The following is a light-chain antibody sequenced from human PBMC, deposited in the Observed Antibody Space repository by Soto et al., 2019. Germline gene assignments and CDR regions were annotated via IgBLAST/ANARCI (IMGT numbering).Light chain of an antibody. CDR3: QHLISFPVT. CDR2: AAS. V-gene: IGKV1-5*01. J-gene: IGKJ5*01. Sequence: DIQMTQSPSTLSASVGDRVTITCRASQSISSWLAWYQQKPGKAPKRLIFAASTLQSGVPSRFGGSGSGTEFTLTISTLQPEDFATYYCQHLISFPVTFGPGTRLEI. CDR1: QSISSW.